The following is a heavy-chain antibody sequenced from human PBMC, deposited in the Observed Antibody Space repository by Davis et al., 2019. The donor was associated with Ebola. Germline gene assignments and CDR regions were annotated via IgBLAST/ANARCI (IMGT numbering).Heavy chain of an antibody. CDR2: MNPHSGGT. CDR1: GYTFTGYH. D-gene: IGHD2-2*01. J-gene: IGHJ4*02. CDR3: ARLCSSSCPNDY. V-gene: IGHV1-2*06. Sequence: AASVKVSCKASGYTFTGYHMHWVRQAPGQGLAWMGRMNPHSGGTNYAQKFQGRVTMIRDTSISTAYMELSRLTYDDTAVYYCARLCSSSCPNDYWGQGTLITVSS.